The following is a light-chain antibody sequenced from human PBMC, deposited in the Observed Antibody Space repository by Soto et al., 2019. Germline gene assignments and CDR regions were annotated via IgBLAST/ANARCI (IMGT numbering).Light chain of an antibody. CDR2: DAS. CDR3: QQRSNWPPIT. V-gene: IGKV3-11*01. Sequence: LTHSPATVSLTQGERATLSCRASQSVSSYLAWYQQKPGQAPRLLIYDASNRATGIPARFSGSGSGTDFTLTISSLEPEDFAVYYCQQRSNWPPITFGQGTRLEIK. CDR1: QSVSSY. J-gene: IGKJ5*01.